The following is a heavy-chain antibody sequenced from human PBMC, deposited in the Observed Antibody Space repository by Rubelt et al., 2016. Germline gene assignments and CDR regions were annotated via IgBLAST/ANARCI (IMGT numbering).Heavy chain of an antibody. CDR1: GGSISSSSYY. Sequence: TCTVSGGSISSSSYYWGWIRQPPGKGLEWIGSIYYSGSTYYNPSLKSRVTISVDTSKNQFSLKLSSVTAADTAVYYCARDRGQRGYSYGYPFDYWGQGTLVTVSS. D-gene: IGHD5-18*01. CDR2: IYYSGST. CDR3: ARDRGQRGYSYGYPFDY. V-gene: IGHV4-39*07. J-gene: IGHJ4*02.